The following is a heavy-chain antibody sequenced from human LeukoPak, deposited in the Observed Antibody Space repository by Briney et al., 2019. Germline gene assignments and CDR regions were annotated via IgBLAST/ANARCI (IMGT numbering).Heavy chain of an antibody. V-gene: IGHV3-15*01. D-gene: IGHD3-10*01. CDR3: TMHYYGSGSYNSFDY. Sequence: GGSLRLSCAASGLTFSNAWMSWVRQAPGKGPEWVGRIKSKTDGGTTDYAAPVKGRFTISRDDSKNTLYLQMNSLKTEDTAVYYCTMHYYGSGSYNSFDYWGQGTLVTVSS. CDR2: IKSKTDGGTT. CDR1: GLTFSNAW. J-gene: IGHJ4*02.